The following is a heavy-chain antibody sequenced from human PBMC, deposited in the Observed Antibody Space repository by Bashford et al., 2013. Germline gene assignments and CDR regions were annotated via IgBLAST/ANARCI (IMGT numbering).Heavy chain of an antibody. Sequence: ASVKVSCKASGYTFTGYHIHWVRQAPGQGLEWLGWVNPKRGGTNYAQRFQGRVTMTRDTSISTAYMELSSLRSDDTAVYFCARDGPVVGVWNAFDVWGQGTVVTVSS. V-gene: IGHV1-2*02. CDR1: GYTFTGYH. CDR2: VNPKRGGT. CDR3: ARDGPVVGVWNAFDV. D-gene: IGHD1-26*01. J-gene: IGHJ3*01.